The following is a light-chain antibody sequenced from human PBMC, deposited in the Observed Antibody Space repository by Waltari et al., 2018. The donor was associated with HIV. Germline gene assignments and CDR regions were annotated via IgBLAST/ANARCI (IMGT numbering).Light chain of an antibody. V-gene: IGLV2-8*01. CDR1: SSDAGRYDY. CDR3: TSYAGINPVA. J-gene: IGLJ2*01. CDR2: EVN. Sequence: QSALTPPPSASGSPGQSVTISCTGTSSDAGRYDYVSWYQQHPGKAPKLLIYEVNKRPSGVPDRFSGSKSGNTASLTVSGLQAEDEAEYYCTSYAGINPVAFGGGTNLTVL.